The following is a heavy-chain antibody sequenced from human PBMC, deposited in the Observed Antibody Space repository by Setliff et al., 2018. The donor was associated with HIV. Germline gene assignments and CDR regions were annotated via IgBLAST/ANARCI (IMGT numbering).Heavy chain of an antibody. D-gene: IGHD3-10*01. CDR1: GYSFTTLW. J-gene: IGHJ4*02. CDR3: ARSMGFKATTRLDF. CDR2: VFPGDSDT. V-gene: IGHV5-51*01. Sequence: GESLKISCQASGYSFTTLWIAWVRQMPGKGLEWMGMVFPGDSDTRYSPSFQGQVSMSADKSINTAYLQWSSPKASDTAVYYCARSMGFKATTRLDFWGPGTLVTVSS.